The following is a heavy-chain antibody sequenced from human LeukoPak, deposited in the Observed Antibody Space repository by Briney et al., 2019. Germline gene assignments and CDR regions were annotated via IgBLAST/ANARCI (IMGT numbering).Heavy chain of an antibody. CDR3: ARGGAAGIYGMDV. CDR1: GFTFSSHG. Sequence: GGSLRLSCAASGFTFSSHGMHWVRQAPGKGLEWVTFISYDGSNKDYADSVKGRFTISRDNSKNTLYLQVDSLRPEDTAVYYCARGGAAGIYGMDVWGQGAIMTVTS. D-gene: IGHD6-13*01. J-gene: IGHJ6*02. V-gene: IGHV3-30*02. CDR2: ISYDGSNK.